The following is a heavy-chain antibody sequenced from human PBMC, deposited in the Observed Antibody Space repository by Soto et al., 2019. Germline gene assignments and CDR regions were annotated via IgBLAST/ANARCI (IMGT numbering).Heavy chain of an antibody. Sequence: SETLSLTCTVPGGSISSDYWSWIRQPPGKGLEWIANIHYSGTTNYNPSLASRVTLSVDTSKNQFSLKMTSVTAADRAMYFCARYNSYAIDYWGRGTLVTAS. CDR3: ARYNSYAIDY. D-gene: IGHD2-8*01. J-gene: IGHJ4*02. CDR2: IHYSGTT. CDR1: GGSISSDY. V-gene: IGHV4-59*01.